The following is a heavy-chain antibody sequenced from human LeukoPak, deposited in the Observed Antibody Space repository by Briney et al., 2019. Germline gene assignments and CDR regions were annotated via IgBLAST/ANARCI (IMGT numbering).Heavy chain of an antibody. CDR1: GFTFYSSA. CDR3: ANLTTT. Sequence: GASLRLSRAASGFTFYSSAMICVRQAPGKGLEWVSVITGSGGSTYYADSVKGRFTISRDTSNNTRYLQMNSLRADDTAVYYCANLTTTWGQGTLVTVS. D-gene: IGHD4-17*01. J-gene: IGHJ5*02. CDR2: ITGSGGST. V-gene: IGHV3-23*01.